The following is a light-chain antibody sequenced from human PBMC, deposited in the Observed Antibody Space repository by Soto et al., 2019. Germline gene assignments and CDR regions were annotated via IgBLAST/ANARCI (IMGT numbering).Light chain of an antibody. CDR1: QSINNN. Sequence: EVVLTQSPGTLSLSPGERATLSCRASQSINNNLAWYQHKSGQAPRLLIYSASSRAAGVPDSFSGSGSRTDFTLTISRLEPEDFAVYYCQQYGTSRVTFGPGTKVDIK. CDR2: SAS. J-gene: IGKJ3*01. V-gene: IGKV3-20*01. CDR3: QQYGTSRVT.